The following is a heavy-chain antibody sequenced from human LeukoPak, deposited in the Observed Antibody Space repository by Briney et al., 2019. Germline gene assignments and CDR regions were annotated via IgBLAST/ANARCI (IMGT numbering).Heavy chain of an antibody. V-gene: IGHV3-7*01. CDR3: ARDFRNAGDY. J-gene: IGHJ4*02. CDR1: GFTFCTYW. Sequence: GGSLRHSCAASGFTFCTYWINWVRQAPGKGLEWVAVINQDGNEKYYVDSMRGRFTISRDNAKNSLYLQMNSLRAEDTAVYYCARDFRNAGDYWGQGTLVTVSS. CDR2: INQDGNEK.